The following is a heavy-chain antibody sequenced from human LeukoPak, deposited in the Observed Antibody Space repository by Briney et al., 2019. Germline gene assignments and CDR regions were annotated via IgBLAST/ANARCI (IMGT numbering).Heavy chain of an antibody. V-gene: IGHV3-30*04. J-gene: IGHJ3*02. Sequence: GGSLRLSCAASGFTFSSYAMHWVRQAPGKGLKWVAVISYDGSNKYYADSVKGRFTISRDNSKNTLYLQMNSLRAEDTAVYYCAREGATVTHDAFDIWGQGTMVTVSS. CDR1: GFTFSSYA. CDR2: ISYDGSNK. CDR3: AREGATVTHDAFDI. D-gene: IGHD4-17*01.